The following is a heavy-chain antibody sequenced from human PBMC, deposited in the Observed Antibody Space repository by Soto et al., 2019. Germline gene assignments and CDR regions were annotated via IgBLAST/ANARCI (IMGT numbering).Heavy chain of an antibody. Sequence: PSETLSLTCTVSGGSISSYYWSWIRQPPGKGLEWIFFIYYSGSTNYNPSLKSRVTISVDTSKNQFSLNLSSVTAADTAVYYCSRADLRYCSSTSCLDYYYYMDVWGKGTTVTVSS. CDR2: IYYSGST. CDR3: SRADLRYCSSTSCLDYYYYMDV. D-gene: IGHD2-2*01. V-gene: IGHV4-59*08. CDR1: GGSISSYY. J-gene: IGHJ6*03.